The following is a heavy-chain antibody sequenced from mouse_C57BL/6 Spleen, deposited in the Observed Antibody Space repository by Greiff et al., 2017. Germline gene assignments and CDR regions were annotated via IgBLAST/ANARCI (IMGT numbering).Heavy chain of an antibody. CDR2: INPGSGGT. CDR3: ARGIYYDYERGFDY. J-gene: IGHJ2*01. V-gene: IGHV1-54*01. D-gene: IGHD2-4*01. Sequence: VQLQESGAELVRPGTSVKVSCKASGYAFTNYLIEWVKQRPGQGLEWIGVINPGSGGTNYNEKFKGKATLTADKSSSTAYMQLSSLTSEDSAVYFCARGIYYDYERGFDYWGQGTTLTVSS. CDR1: GYAFTNYL.